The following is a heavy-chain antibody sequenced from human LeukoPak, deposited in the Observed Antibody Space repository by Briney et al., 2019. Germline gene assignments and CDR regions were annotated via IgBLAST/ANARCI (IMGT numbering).Heavy chain of an antibody. CDR3: ARVRHYYGSGSYYNPTYYFDY. D-gene: IGHD3-10*01. V-gene: IGHV4-34*01. CDR2: INHSGST. J-gene: IGHJ4*02. Sequence: KPSETLSLTCAVYGGSFSGYYWSWIPKPPGKGLEWIGEINHSGSTNYNPSLKSRVTISVDTSKNQFSLKLSSVTAADTAVYYCARVRHYYGSGSYYNPTYYFDYWGQGTLVTVSS. CDR1: GGSFSGYY.